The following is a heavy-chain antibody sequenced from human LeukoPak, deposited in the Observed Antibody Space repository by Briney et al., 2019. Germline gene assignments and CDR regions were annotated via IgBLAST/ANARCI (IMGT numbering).Heavy chain of an antibody. CDR3: ERETMVGGVFDY. D-gene: IGHD3-10*01. CDR1: GYTFTSYG. Sequence: ASVKVSCKASGYTFTSYGISWVRQAPGQGLEWMGWISAYNGNTKYAQKLEGRVTMTTDTYTSTAYMELRRMRSDDPAVYYCERETMVGGVFDYWGQGTLVTVSS. V-gene: IGHV1-18*01. J-gene: IGHJ4*02. CDR2: ISAYNGNT.